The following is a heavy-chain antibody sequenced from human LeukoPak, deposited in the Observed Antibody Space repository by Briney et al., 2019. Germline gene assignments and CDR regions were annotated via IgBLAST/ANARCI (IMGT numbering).Heavy chain of an antibody. CDR3: ARDDALGDNALDI. Sequence: PGGSLRLSCAASGFTFSSYGMHWVRQAPGKGLEWVAVILNDGSQEKYADSVKGQFTISRDNSKNTLFLQMNSLRAEDTAVYYCARDDALGDNALDIWGQGTMVTVSS. V-gene: IGHV3-33*01. D-gene: IGHD3-16*01. CDR2: ILNDGSQE. J-gene: IGHJ3*02. CDR1: GFTFSSYG.